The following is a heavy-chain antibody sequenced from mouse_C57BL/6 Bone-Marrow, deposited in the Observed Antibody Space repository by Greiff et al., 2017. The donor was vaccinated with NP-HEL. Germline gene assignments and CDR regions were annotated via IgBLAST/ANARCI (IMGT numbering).Heavy chain of an antibody. CDR3: ARRGYYYGSSYRYYFDY. Sequence: EVQLQQSGPELVKPGASVKISCKASGYTFTDYYMNWVKQSPGKSLEWIGDINPNNGGTSYNQKFKGKATLTVDKSSSTAYMELRSLTSEDSAVYYCARRGYYYGSSYRYYFDYWGQGTTLTVSS. CDR2: INPNNGGT. CDR1: GYTFTDYY. D-gene: IGHD1-1*01. V-gene: IGHV1-26*01. J-gene: IGHJ2*01.